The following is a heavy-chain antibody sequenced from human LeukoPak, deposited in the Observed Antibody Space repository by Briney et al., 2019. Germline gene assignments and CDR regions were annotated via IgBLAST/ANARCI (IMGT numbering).Heavy chain of an antibody. D-gene: IGHD4-17*01. J-gene: IGHJ4*02. Sequence: QPGGSLRLSCAASGFTFSSYAKSWVRQAPGEGLEWVSAISGSGDSTYYADSVKGRFTISRDNSKNTLYLQMNSLRAEDTAVYYCAKVGYGDSFGIDYWGQGTLVTVSS. V-gene: IGHV3-23*01. CDR3: AKVGYGDSFGIDY. CDR1: GFTFSSYA. CDR2: ISGSGDST.